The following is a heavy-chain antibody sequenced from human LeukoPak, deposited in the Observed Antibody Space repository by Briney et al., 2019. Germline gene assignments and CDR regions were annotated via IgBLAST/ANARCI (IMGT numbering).Heavy chain of an antibody. Sequence: AGGSLRLSCAASGFSFSSYSMTWVRQAPGKGLEWVSSISSRNTYIYYADSVKGRFTISRDNARNSLYLQMSSLRPEDTAVYYCARDQLWLYRSFDYWGQGTLVTVSS. CDR2: ISSRNTYI. J-gene: IGHJ4*02. CDR3: ARDQLWLYRSFDY. D-gene: IGHD5-18*01. CDR1: GFSFSSYS. V-gene: IGHV3-21*01.